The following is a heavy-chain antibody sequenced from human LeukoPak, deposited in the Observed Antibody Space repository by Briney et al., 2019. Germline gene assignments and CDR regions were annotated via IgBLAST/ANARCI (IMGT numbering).Heavy chain of an antibody. CDR1: GYTFTSYG. CDR2: ISAYNGDT. Sequence: RASVKVSCKASGYTFTSYGISWVRQAPGQGLEWMGWISAYNGDTNYAQKLQGRVTMTTGTSTSTAYMELRSLRSDDTAVYYCARDRTGHYYGSTFDYWGQGTLVTVSS. CDR3: ARDRTGHYYGSTFDY. V-gene: IGHV1-18*01. J-gene: IGHJ4*02. D-gene: IGHD3-10*01.